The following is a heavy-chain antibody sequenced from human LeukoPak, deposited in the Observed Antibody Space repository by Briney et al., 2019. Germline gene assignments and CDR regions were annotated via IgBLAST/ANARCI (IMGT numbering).Heavy chain of an antibody. CDR3: ARGYYGSGSYYNT. CDR1: GGSFSGYY. Sequence: PSETLSLTCAVYGGSFSGYYWSWIRQPPGKGLEWIGEINHSGSTNCNPSLKSRVTISVDTSKNQFSLKLSSVTAADTAVYYCARGYYGSGSYYNTWGQGTLVTVSS. V-gene: IGHV4-34*01. CDR2: INHSGST. D-gene: IGHD3-10*01. J-gene: IGHJ4*02.